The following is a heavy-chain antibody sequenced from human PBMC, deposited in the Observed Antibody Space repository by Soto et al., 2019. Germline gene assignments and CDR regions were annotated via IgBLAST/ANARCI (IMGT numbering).Heavy chain of an antibody. CDR1: GFTFSRYS. D-gene: IGHD6-13*01. V-gene: IGHV3-48*01. J-gene: IGHJ1*01. Sequence: EVQLVESGGGLVQPGGSLRLSCAASGFTFSRYSMNWVRQAPGTGLEWVSYISSSSSTIYYADSVKGRFTISRDNAKNSLYLQMNSLRAWDTAVYYCARDLGSSWYPEYFQHWGQGTLVTVSS. CDR2: ISSSSSTI. CDR3: ARDLGSSWYPEYFQH.